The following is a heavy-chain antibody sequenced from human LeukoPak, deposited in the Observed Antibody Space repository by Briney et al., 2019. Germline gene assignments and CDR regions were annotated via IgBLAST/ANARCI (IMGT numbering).Heavy chain of an antibody. CDR3: ARGGYGGNYDYYYCYMDV. J-gene: IGHJ6*03. D-gene: IGHD4-23*01. CDR2: IIPIFGTA. Sequence: SVKVSCKASGGTFSSYAISWVRQAPGQGLEWMGGIIPIFGTANYAQKFQGRVTITTDESTSTAYMELSSLRSEDTAVYYCARGGYGGNYDYYYCYMDVWGKGTTVTVSS. CDR1: GGTFSSYA. V-gene: IGHV1-69*05.